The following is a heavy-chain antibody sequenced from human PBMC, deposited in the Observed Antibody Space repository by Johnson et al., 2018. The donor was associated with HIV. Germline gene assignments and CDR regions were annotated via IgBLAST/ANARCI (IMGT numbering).Heavy chain of an antibody. J-gene: IGHJ3*02. CDR3: AREGYDSSGYWDAFDI. D-gene: IGHD3-22*01. CDR1: GFTITTYG. CDR2: IWYDGNNK. Sequence: QVQLVESGGGVVQPGRSLRLSCVASGFTITTYGMHWVRQAPGKGLEWVAVIWYDGNNKYYADSVKGRFTISRDNSKNTLYLQMNSLRAEDTAVYYCAREGYDSSGYWDAFDIWGQGTMVTVSS. V-gene: IGHV3-30*19.